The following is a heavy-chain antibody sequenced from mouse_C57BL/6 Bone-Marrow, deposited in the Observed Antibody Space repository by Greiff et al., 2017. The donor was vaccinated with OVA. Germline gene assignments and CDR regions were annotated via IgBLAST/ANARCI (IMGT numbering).Heavy chain of an antibody. CDR1: GYSFTSGYY. V-gene: IGHV3-6*01. J-gene: IGHJ2*01. D-gene: IGHD2-4*01. CDR3: ARRGNIYYDYEDFDY. Sequence: EVQLQQSGPGLVKPSQSLSLTCSVTGYSFTSGYYWNWIRQFPGNKLEWMGYISYDGSNNYNPSLKNRISITRDTSKNQCFLNLNTVTTEDTATYYCARRGNIYYDYEDFDYWGQGTTLTVSS. CDR2: ISYDGSN.